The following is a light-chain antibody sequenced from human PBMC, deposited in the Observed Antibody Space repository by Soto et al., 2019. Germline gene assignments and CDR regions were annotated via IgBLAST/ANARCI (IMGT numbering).Light chain of an antibody. CDR3: QQRNRWPYT. Sequence: EIVLTQSPATLSLSPGERATLSCRADQSVSSDLAWYQQKPGQGPRLLISGASIRATGIPARFSGSGSGTDFTLTITSLEAEDFAVYYCQQRNRWPYTFGLGTKLEIK. V-gene: IGKV3-11*01. CDR1: QSVSSD. J-gene: IGKJ2*01. CDR2: GAS.